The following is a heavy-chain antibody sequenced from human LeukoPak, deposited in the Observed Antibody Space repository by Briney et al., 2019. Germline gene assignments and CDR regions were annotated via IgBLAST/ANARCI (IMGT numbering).Heavy chain of an antibody. J-gene: IGHJ5*02. CDR3: ARAGASGWYAAGWFDP. Sequence: PGGSLRLSCAASGFPFNNYWIHWVRQAPGKGLMWVSSINTDGRTTRYAASVQGRFTISRDNAKNTLSLQMNSLRDDDTAVYYCARAGASGWYAAGWFDPWGQGTLVSV. CDR1: GFPFNNYW. D-gene: IGHD6-19*01. CDR2: INTDGRTT. V-gene: IGHV3-74*01.